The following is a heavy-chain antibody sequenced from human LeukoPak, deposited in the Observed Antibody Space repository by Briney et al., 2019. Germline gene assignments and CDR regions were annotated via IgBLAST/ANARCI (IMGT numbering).Heavy chain of an antibody. Sequence: SETLSLTCTVSGGSISNYYWNWIRQPPGKGLEWIGEINHSGSTNYNPSLKSRVTISVDTSKNQFSLKLSSVTAADTAVYYCARRWLQFRGLAPFDYWGQGTLVTVSS. CDR1: GGSISNYY. J-gene: IGHJ4*02. CDR3: ARRWLQFRGLAPFDY. D-gene: IGHD5-24*01. V-gene: IGHV4-34*01. CDR2: INHSGST.